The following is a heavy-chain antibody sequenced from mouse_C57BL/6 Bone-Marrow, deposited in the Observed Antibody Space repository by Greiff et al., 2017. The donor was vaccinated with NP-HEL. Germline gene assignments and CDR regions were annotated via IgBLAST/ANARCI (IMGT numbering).Heavy chain of an antibody. Sequence: QVQLQQSGAELVKPGASVKISCKASGYAFSSYWMNWVKQRPGKGLEWIGQIYPGDGDTNYNGKFKGKATLTADKSSSTAYMQLSSLTSEASAVYFCARSDYYGSSYGFAYWGQGTLVTVSA. V-gene: IGHV1-80*01. CDR3: ARSDYYGSSYGFAY. CDR2: IYPGDGDT. CDR1: GYAFSSYW. D-gene: IGHD1-1*01. J-gene: IGHJ3*01.